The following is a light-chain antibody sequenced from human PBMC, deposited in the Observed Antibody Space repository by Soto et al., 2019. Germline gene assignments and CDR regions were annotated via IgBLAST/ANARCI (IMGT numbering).Light chain of an antibody. CDR2: GAS. CDR3: HQYNNRPPYT. CDR1: QSVSSD. J-gene: IGKJ2*01. Sequence: EIVMTQSPDTLSVSPGERVTLSCRASQSVSSDLAWYQQKPGQAPRLLIYGASTRATDIAARFSGSGSGTEFTLTISSLQSEDFAVYYCHQYNNRPPYTFGQGTKLEIK. V-gene: IGKV3-15*01.